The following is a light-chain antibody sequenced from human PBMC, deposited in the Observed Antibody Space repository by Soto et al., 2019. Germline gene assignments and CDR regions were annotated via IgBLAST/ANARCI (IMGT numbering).Light chain of an antibody. CDR1: QSVSATY. CDR2: GAS. Sequence: EIVLTQSPGTLSLSPGERATLSCRASQSVSATYLAWYQQKSGQALRLLIYGASSRATGIPDRFSGSGSGTDFTLTISRLEPEDFGVYYCQQYRSSQITFGQGTRLEIK. CDR3: QQYRSSQIT. V-gene: IGKV3-20*01. J-gene: IGKJ5*01.